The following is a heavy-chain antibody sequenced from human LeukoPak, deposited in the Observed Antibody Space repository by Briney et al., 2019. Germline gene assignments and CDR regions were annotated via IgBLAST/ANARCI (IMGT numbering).Heavy chain of an antibody. CDR1: GYTFTSYY. CDR2: INPSGGST. Sequence: ASVKVSCKASGYTFTSYYIHWVRQAPGQGPEWMGIINPSGGSTNYAQKFQGRVTLTRDTSTSTVYMELSSLRSEDTAVYFCARVLPPTYIEIVQTAPYYFDFWGQGTLVTVSS. CDR3: ARVLPPTYIEIVQTAPYYFDF. J-gene: IGHJ4*02. D-gene: IGHD2/OR15-2a*01. V-gene: IGHV1-46*01.